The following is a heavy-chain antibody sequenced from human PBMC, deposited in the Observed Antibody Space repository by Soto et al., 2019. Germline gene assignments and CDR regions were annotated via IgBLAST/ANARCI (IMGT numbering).Heavy chain of an antibody. CDR1: GGSISSSSYY. Sequence: SETLSLTCTVSGGSISSSSYYWGWIRQPPGKGLEWIGSIYYSGSTYYNPSLKSRVTISVDTSKNQFSLKLSSVTAADTAVYYCARHLPIKGYCSSTSCFPTGEYDYWGQGTLVTVSS. CDR2: IYYSGST. CDR3: ARHLPIKGYCSSTSCFPTGEYDY. J-gene: IGHJ4*02. D-gene: IGHD2-2*01. V-gene: IGHV4-39*01.